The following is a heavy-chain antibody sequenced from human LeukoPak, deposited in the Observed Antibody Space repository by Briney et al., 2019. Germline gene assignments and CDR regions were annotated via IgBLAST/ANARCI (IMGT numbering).Heavy chain of an antibody. J-gene: IGHJ4*02. CDR3: VRVGNYREFDY. Sequence: GGSLRLSCAASGFTFSNYALHWVRQAPGKGLEYVSAISSNGDATFYANSVKGRFTISRDNSKNTLYLQMGSLRDEDMAVYYCVRVGNYREFDYWGQGTLVTVSS. V-gene: IGHV3-64*01. D-gene: IGHD1-7*01. CDR2: ISSNGDAT. CDR1: GFTFSNYA.